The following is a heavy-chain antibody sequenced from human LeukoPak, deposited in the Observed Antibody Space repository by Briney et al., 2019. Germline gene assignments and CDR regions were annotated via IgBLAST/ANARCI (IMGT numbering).Heavy chain of an antibody. CDR2: ISSSGGTI. V-gene: IGHV3-48*02. CDR3: ARGDRDGYNYLFDY. Sequence: PGGSLRLSCGASGFTFTSYTMNWVRQAPGKGLQWASYISSSGGTIYYADSVKGRFTISRDNVKNSLYLQMNSLRDGDTAVYYCARGDRDGYNYLFDYWGQGTQVTVSS. D-gene: IGHD5-24*01. CDR1: GFTFTSYT. J-gene: IGHJ4*02.